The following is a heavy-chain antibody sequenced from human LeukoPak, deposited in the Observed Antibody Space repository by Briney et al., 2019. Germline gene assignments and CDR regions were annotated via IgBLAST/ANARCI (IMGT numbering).Heavy chain of an antibody. J-gene: IGHJ4*02. CDR3: ARHPPNWNRLGVDFDY. CDR2: IYYSGST. CDR1: GGSISSSSYY. V-gene: IGHV4-39*01. Sequence: SETLSLTCTVAGGSISSSSYYWGWIRQPPGKGLEWIGSIYYSGSTYYNPSLKSRVTVSVDTSKNQFSLKLSSVTAADTAVYYCARHPPNWNRLGVDFDYWGQGTLVTVPS. D-gene: IGHD1-1*01.